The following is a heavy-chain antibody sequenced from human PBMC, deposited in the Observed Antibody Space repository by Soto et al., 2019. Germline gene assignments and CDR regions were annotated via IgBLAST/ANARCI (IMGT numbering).Heavy chain of an antibody. V-gene: IGHV4-39*01. CDR1: CGSIISSSYY. J-gene: IGHJ5*02. CDR3: ARTPLTDGSSANWFDP. CDR2: IYYIGST. Sequence: SETLSLTGTVSCGSIISSSYYWGWIRQPPGKGLEWIVSIYYIGSTYYNPSLKVRVTISVDTSKNQSSLKLSSVTAADTAVYYCARTPLTDGSSANWFDPWGQGTLVTVSS. D-gene: IGHD6-19*01.